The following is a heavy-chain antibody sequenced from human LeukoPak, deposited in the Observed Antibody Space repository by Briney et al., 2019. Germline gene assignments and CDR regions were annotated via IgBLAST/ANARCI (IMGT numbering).Heavy chain of an antibody. CDR1: GGTFSRNA. CDR2: IIPIFGTT. CDR3: ARGSGSYYFYYFQY. J-gene: IGHJ4*02. D-gene: IGHD1-26*01. Sequence: GASVKVSCKASGGTFSRNAISWVRQAPGQGLGWMGGIIPIFGTTNYAQKFQGRVTITADESTSTAYMELSSLKSDDTAVYYCARGSGSYYFYYFQYWGQGTLVTVSS. V-gene: IGHV1-69*13.